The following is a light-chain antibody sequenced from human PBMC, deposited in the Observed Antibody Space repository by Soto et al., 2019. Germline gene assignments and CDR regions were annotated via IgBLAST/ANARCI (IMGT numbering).Light chain of an antibody. Sequence: QSVLTQPASVSGSPGQSITISCTGTSSDVGGYDYVSWYQLHPGKAPELMVFEVSNRPSGVSYRFSGSKSGNTASLTISGLQAEDEADYFCSSYSVSTAYLFGNGTKVTVL. CDR2: EVS. V-gene: IGLV2-14*01. CDR3: SSYSVSTAYL. CDR1: SSDVGGYDY. J-gene: IGLJ1*01.